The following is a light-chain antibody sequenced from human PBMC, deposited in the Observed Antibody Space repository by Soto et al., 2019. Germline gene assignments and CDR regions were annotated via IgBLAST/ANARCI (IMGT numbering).Light chain of an antibody. Sequence: DIQMTQSPSTLSASVGDRVTITCRASQSISDSLAWYQQKPGKAPDLLISDVSSLERGVPSRFSGSASGTDFTLTISRLQTEDFATYYCLQDYNYPRTFGQGTKVDIK. CDR3: LQDYNYPRT. CDR1: QSISDS. V-gene: IGKV1-5*01. CDR2: DVS. J-gene: IGKJ1*01.